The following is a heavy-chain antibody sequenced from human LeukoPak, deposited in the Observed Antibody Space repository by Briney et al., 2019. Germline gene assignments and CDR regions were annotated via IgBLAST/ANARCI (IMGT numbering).Heavy chain of an antibody. V-gene: IGHV4-59*08. CDR1: GGSISSYY. J-gene: IGHJ4*02. D-gene: IGHD3-22*01. CDR3: ASHSPDYYDSSGYYQEGSSFDY. CDR2: IYYSGST. Sequence: SETLSLTCTVSGGSISSYYWSWIRQPPGKGLEWIGYIYYSGSTNYNPSLKSRVTISVDTSKNQFSLNLSSVTAADTAVYCCASHSPDYYDSSGYYQEGSSFDYWGQGTLVTVSS.